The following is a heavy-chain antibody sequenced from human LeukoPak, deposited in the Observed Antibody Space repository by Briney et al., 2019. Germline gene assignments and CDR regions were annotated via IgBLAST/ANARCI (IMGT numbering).Heavy chain of an antibody. J-gene: IGHJ4*02. CDR3: PKGMSSSSVFDY. V-gene: IGHV3-23*01. CDR1: GFTFSSYA. D-gene: IGHD6-6*01. CDR2: ITGSGGST. Sequence: PGGSLRLSCAASGFTFSSYAMSWVRQAPGKGLEWVSAITGSGGSTYYADSVKGRFTISRDNSKNTLYLQMNSLRAEDTAVYYCPKGMSSSSVFDYWGQGTLVTVPS.